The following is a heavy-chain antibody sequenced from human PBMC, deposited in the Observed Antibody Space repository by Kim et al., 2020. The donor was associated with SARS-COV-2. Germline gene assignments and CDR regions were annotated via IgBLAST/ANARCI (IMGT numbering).Heavy chain of an antibody. CDR2: T. Sequence: TYYTPSLQSRVTISVAASKNQFSLKLSSVTAADTAVYYCASMTTPQKFDYWGQGTLVTVSS. CDR3: ASMTTPQKFDY. V-gene: IGHV4-39*01. D-gene: IGHD4-17*01. J-gene: IGHJ4*02.